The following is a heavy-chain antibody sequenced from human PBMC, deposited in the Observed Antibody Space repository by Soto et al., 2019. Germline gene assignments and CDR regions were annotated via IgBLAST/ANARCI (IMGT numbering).Heavy chain of an antibody. D-gene: IGHD6-13*01. J-gene: IGHJ3*02. CDR1: GGSISSGDYY. CDR2: IYYSGST. CDR3: AGPLYSSSWYGGGAFDI. Sequence: SETLSLTCTVSGGSISSGDYYWSWIRQPPGKGLEWIGYIYYSGSTYYNPSLKSRVTISVDTSKNQFSLKLSSVTAADTAVYYCAGPLYSSSWYGGGAFDIWGQGTMVTVSS. V-gene: IGHV4-30-4*01.